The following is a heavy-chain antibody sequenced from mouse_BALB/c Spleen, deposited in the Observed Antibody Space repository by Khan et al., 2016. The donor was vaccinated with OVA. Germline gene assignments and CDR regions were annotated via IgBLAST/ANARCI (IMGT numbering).Heavy chain of an antibody. CDR2: IWSGGTT. CDR1: GFSLTCFG. J-gene: IGHJ3*01. Sequence: QVQLKESGPGLIQPSQSLSITCTGSGFSLTCFGVHWVRPSPGKGLEWLGVIWSGGTTDYNVAFIYRLTIIKYNSKSQVFLNMNRLHAIDTAIYYCASLYGYGGGFAYWGQGTLVTVSA. V-gene: IGHV2-2*02. D-gene: IGHD2-14*01. CDR3: ASLYGYGGGFAY.